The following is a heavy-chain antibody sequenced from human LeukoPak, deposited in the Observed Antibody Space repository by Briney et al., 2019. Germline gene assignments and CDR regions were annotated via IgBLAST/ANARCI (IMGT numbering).Heavy chain of an antibody. CDR3: TRGVEYCSSTSCYYYYYYGMDV. CDR1: GFTFGDYA. J-gene: IGHJ6*02. V-gene: IGHV3-49*04. CDR2: IRSKAYGCTT. Sequence: PGGSLRLSCAASGFTFGDYAISWVRQPPGKGLEWVGFIRSKAYGCTTEYAASVKGRFTISRDDSKSIAYLQMNSLKTEDTAVYYCTRGVEYCSSTSCYYYYYYGMDVWGQGTTVTVSS. D-gene: IGHD2-2*01.